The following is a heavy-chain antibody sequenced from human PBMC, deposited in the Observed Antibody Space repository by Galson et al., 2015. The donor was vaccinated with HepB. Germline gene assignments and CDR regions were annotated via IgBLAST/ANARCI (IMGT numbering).Heavy chain of an antibody. CDR1: RFTFSTHS. CDR3: ARDGRSPVEFWFDL. V-gene: IGHV3-48*02. J-gene: IGHJ2*01. D-gene: IGHD3-10*01. CDR2: ITGTGVIV. Sequence: SLRLSCAASRFTFSTHSMNWVRQAPGKGLEWIAYITGTGVIVYADSVQGRFTISRDNAKYSLFLQMNSLRDEDTAVYYCARDGRSPVEFWFDLWGRCTLVTVSS.